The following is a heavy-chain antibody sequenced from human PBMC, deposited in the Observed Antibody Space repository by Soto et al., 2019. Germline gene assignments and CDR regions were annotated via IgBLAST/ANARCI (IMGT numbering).Heavy chain of an antibody. CDR2: IKSKTDGGTT. V-gene: IGHV3-15*01. CDR1: GFTFSNAW. D-gene: IGHD3-16*01. Sequence: PGGSLRLSCAASGFTFSNAWMSWVRQAPGKGLEWVGRIKSKTDGGTTDYAAPVKGRFTISRDDSKNTLYLQMNSLKTEDTAVYYCTTGVVILYQFVPGPQPDVDYWGQGTLVTVSS. CDR3: TTGVVILYQFVPGPQPDVDY. J-gene: IGHJ4*02.